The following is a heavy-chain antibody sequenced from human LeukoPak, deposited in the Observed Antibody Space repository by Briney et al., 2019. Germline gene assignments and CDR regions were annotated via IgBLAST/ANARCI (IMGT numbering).Heavy chain of an antibody. CDR2: IYHSGST. V-gene: IGHV4-30-2*01. CDR3: ARVGAAGDFDY. CDR1: GGSISSGGYS. Sequence: SETLFLTCAVSGGSISSGGYSWSWIRQPPGKGLEWIGYIYHSGSTYYNPSLKSRVTISVDRSKNQFSLKLSSVTAADTAVYYCARVGAAGDFDYWGQGTLVTVSS. J-gene: IGHJ4*02. D-gene: IGHD6-13*01.